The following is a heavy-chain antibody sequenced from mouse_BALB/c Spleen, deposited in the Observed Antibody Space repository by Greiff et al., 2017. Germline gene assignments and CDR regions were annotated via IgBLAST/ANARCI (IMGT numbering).Heavy chain of an antibody. J-gene: IGHJ2*01. D-gene: IGHD1-1*01. CDR1: GFNINDYF. CDR3: ARGGIGVVDD. CDR2: IDPENGST. V-gene: IGHV14-1*02. Sequence: VQLQQSGAELVRPGASVKLSCKASGFNINDYFMQWVKQRPEQGLEWIGWIDPENGSTIYDPKFQSKASITADTSSNTAYLQLSSLTSEDTAVYYCARGGIGVVDDWGQGTTGTVSS.